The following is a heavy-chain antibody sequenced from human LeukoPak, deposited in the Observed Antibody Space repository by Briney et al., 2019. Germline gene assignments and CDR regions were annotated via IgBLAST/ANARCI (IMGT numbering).Heavy chain of an antibody. CDR1: GFTFSSYC. J-gene: IGHJ4*02. CDR2: IKPDGSEK. V-gene: IGHV3-7*01. D-gene: IGHD1-14*01. Sequence: GGSLRLSCAASGFTFSSYCMNWVRQAPGKGLEWVANIKPDGSEKYYVDSVKGRFTISRDNAKNSLYLQMNSLRAEDTAIYYCFGIFWGQGTLVTVSS. CDR3: FGIF.